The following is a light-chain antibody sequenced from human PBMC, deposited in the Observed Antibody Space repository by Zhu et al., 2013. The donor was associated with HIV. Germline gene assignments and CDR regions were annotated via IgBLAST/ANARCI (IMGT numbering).Light chain of an antibody. Sequence: QMTQSPSSLSASVGDRVTITCRASQSISSYLNWYQQKPGKAPKLLIYAASSLQSGVPSRFSGSGSGTEFTLTISSLQPDDVGTYYCQQYKTYMWTFGQGTKVK. CDR3: QQYKTYMWT. V-gene: IGKV1-39*01. CDR1: QSISSY. J-gene: IGKJ1*01. CDR2: AAS.